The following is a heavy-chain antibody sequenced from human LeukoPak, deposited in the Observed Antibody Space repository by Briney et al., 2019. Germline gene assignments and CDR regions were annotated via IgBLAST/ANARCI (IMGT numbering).Heavy chain of an antibody. Sequence: SETLSLTCTVSGGSISSGDYYWSWIRQPPGKGLEWIGYIYYSGSTNYNPSLKSRVTISVDTSKNQFSLKLSSVTAADTAVYYCARGSVEMATIDAYYFDYWGQGTLVTVSS. J-gene: IGHJ4*02. CDR1: GGSISSGDYY. D-gene: IGHD5-24*01. CDR3: ARGSVEMATIDAYYFDY. CDR2: IYYSGST. V-gene: IGHV4-61*08.